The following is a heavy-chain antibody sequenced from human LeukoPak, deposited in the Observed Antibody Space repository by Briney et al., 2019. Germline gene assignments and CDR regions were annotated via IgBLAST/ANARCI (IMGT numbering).Heavy chain of an antibody. D-gene: IGHD2/OR15-2a*01. CDR2: ISGYNGKT. J-gene: IGHJ4*02. V-gene: IGHV1-18*04. CDR3: ARDSDNIAAPGAY. CDR1: GYTFTSYY. Sequence: ASVKVSCKTSGYTFTSYYIDWVRQAPGQGLEWMGWISGYNGKTNYAQNFQGRVTMTTDTSTSTAYMELRSLRSDDTAVYYCARDSDNIAAPGAYWGQGALVTVS.